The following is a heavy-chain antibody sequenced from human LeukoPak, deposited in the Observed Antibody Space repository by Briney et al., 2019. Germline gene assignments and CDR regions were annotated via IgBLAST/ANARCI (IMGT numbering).Heavy chain of an antibody. Sequence: GGSLRLSCAASGFTFSDEYVSWIRQATGKGLEWVSYISNSGSYTNYADSVKGRFTISRDNAKNSLYLQMSSLRAEDTAVYYCARSRGAGPAAYFDYWGQGTLITVSS. CDR1: GFTFSDEY. V-gene: IGHV3-11*03. CDR2: ISNSGSYT. CDR3: ARSRGAGPAAYFDY. J-gene: IGHJ4*02. D-gene: IGHD6-19*01.